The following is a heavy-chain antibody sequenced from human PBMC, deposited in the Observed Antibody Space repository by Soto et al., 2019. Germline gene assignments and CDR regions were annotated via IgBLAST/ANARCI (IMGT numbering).Heavy chain of an antibody. V-gene: IGHV3-23*01. CDR1: GFTFSTYT. D-gene: IGHD1-26*01. J-gene: IGHJ4*02. CDR3: ATEYGGSYYDPTVPLS. CDR2: IIGGSNGGT. Sequence: GGSLRLSCSASGFTFSTYTMNWVRQAPGKGLEWVSGIIGGSNGGTYYADSVKGRFTISRDNSQNMLFLQMNSLRSEDTAVYYCATEYGGSYYDPTVPLSWGQGTLVTVSS.